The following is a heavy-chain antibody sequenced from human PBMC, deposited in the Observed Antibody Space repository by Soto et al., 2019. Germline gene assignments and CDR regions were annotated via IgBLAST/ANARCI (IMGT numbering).Heavy chain of an antibody. CDR3: AKEPRRWFGELYYYGMDV. V-gene: IGHV3-23*01. D-gene: IGHD3-10*01. CDR1: GFTFSSYA. Sequence: PGGSLRLSCAASGFTFSSYAMSWVRQAPGKGLEWVSAISGSGGSTYYADSVKGRFTISRDNSKNTLYLQMNSLRDEDTAVYYCAKEPRRWFGELYYYGMDVWGQGTTVTVSS. CDR2: ISGSGGST. J-gene: IGHJ6*02.